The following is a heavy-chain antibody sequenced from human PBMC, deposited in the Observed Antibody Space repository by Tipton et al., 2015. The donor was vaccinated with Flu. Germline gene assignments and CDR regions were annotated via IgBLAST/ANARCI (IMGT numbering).Heavy chain of an antibody. J-gene: IGHJ5*02. CDR3: ARSQKMRWLQTGGWFDP. V-gene: IGHV4-61*02. CDR2: IYTSGST. CDR1: GGSISSGSYY. Sequence: TLSLTCTVSGGSISSGSYYWSWIRQPAGKGLEWIGRIYTSGSTNYNPSLKSRVTISVDTSKNQFSLQLSSVTAADTAVYYCARSQKMRWLQTGGWFDPWGQGTLVTVSS. D-gene: IGHD5-24*01.